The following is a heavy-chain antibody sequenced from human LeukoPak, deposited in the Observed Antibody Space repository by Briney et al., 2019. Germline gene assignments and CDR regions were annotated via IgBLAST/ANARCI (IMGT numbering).Heavy chain of an antibody. CDR2: INPNSGGT. CDR3: ARERAAAGTPGGY. CDR1: GYTFTGYY. D-gene: IGHD6-13*01. V-gene: IGHV1-2*06. J-gene: IGHJ4*02. Sequence: ASVKVSCKASGYTFTGYYMHWVRQAPGQGLEWMGRINPNSGGTNYAQKFQGRVTMTRDTSISTAYMELSRLRSDDTAVYYCARERAAAGTPGGYWGQGTLLTVSS.